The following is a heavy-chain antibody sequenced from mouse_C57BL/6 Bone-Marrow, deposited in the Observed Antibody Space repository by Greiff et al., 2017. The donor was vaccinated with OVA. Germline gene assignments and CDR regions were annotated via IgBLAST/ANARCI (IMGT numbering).Heavy chain of an antibody. J-gene: IGHJ4*01. CDR1: GFNIKDDY. CDR2: IDPESGDT. V-gene: IGHV14-4*01. CDR3: TTGLFYAMDY. Sequence: VQLKESGAELVRPGASVKLSCTASGFNIKDDYMHWVKQRPEQGLEWIGWIDPESGDTEYASKFQGKATITADTSSNTAYLQLSSLTSEDTAVYYCTTGLFYAMDYWGQGTSVTVSS. D-gene: IGHD3-1*01.